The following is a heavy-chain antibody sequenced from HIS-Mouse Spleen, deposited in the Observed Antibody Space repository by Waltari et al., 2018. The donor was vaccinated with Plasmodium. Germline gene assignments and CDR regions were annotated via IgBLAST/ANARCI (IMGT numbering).Heavy chain of an antibody. CDR2: IYYSGST. J-gene: IGHJ6*02. CDR1: GGSISSRSSY. D-gene: IGHD4-4*01. V-gene: IGHV4-39*01. CDR3: ASLPRVEEVTTPFYYYYYGMDV. Sequence: QLQLQESGPGLVKPSETLSLPCTVSGGSISSRSSYGGWIRRPPGNGLEWIGSIYYSGSTYYNPSLKSRVTISVDTSKNQFSLKLSSVTAADTAVYYCASLPRVEEVTTPFYYYYYGMDVWGQGTTVTVSS.